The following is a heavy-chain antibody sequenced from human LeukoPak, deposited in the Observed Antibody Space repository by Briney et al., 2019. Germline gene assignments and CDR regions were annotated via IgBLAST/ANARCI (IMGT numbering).Heavy chain of an antibody. CDR2: ISSSSTYI. V-gene: IGHV3-21*01. J-gene: IGHJ5*02. D-gene: IGHD6-13*01. CDR1: GFSFSSNS. Sequence: PGGSLRLSCAASGFSFSSNSMNWVRQSPGKGLEWVSSISSSSTYIYYADSVKGRFTISRDNAKNSLYLQMNSLRAEDTAVYYCARARIQQLVHNWFDPWGQGTLVTVSS. CDR3: ARARIQQLVHNWFDP.